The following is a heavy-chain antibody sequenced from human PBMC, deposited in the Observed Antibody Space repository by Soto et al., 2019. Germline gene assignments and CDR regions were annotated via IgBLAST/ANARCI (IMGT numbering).Heavy chain of an antibody. CDR2: IYWNDDK. J-gene: IGHJ4*02. Sequence: QITLKESGPTLVKPTQTLTLTCSFSGFSLSTSGVGVGWIRQPPGKALEWLALIYWNDDKRYSPSLKSRLTITKDTSKNQVVLTMTNMEPVDTATYFCAHRPPRILYYDYWGRGTLVTVSS. CDR1: GFSLSTSGVG. D-gene: IGHD1-26*01. V-gene: IGHV2-5*01. CDR3: AHRPPRILYYDY.